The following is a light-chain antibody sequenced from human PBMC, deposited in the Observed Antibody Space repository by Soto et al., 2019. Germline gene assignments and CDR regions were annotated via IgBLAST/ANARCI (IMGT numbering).Light chain of an antibody. J-gene: IGLJ1*01. CDR2: SNN. V-gene: IGLV1-44*01. CDR3: AAWDDSLNGHYV. CDR1: SSNIGSNT. Sequence: QSALTQPPSASGTPGQRVTISCSGSSSNIGSNTVNWYQQLPGTAPKLLIYSNNQLPSGVPDRFSGSKSGTSASLAISGLQSEDEADYYCAAWDDSLNGHYVFGTGTKVTVL.